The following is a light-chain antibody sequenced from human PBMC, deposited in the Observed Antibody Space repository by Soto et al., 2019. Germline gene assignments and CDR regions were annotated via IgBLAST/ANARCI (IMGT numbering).Light chain of an antibody. J-gene: IGLJ3*02. Sequence: QSALTQPASVSGSPGQSITISCTGTSSDIGVYNYVSWFQQHPGKAPKLMIYEVNNRPSGVSDRFSGSKSGNTASLTISGLQAEDEADYYCTSFTTTSTGVFGGGTQLTVL. CDR1: SSDIGVYNY. V-gene: IGLV2-14*01. CDR2: EVN. CDR3: TSFTTTSTGV.